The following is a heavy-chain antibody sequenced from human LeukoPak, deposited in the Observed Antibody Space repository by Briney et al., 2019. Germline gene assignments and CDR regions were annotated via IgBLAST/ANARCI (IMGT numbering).Heavy chain of an antibody. V-gene: IGHV1-58*02. Sequence: SVKVSCKASGFTFTNSAMQWVRQARGQRLGWIGWIVVGSGNTNYAQKFQERVTITRDMSTSKAYMQLSSLRSEDTAVYHCAAAGDSSGYSSLGFDYWGQGTLVTVS. CDR1: GFTFTNSA. CDR2: IVVGSGNT. D-gene: IGHD3-22*01. CDR3: AAAGDSSGYSSLGFDY. J-gene: IGHJ4*02.